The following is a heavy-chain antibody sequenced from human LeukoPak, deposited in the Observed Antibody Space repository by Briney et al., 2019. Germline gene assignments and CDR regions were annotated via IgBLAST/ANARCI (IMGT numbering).Heavy chain of an antibody. Sequence: GEPRNFSGKGFGSTFTIYGIAWVGQITGKGLEWMGIIYPGDSDTRYSPSFQGQVTISADKPISTAYLQWSSLKASDTAMYYCARRGKTSGDYWDYYYYGMDVWGQGTTVTVSS. CDR1: GSTFTIYG. CDR3: ARRGKTSGDYWDYYYYGMDV. J-gene: IGHJ6*02. D-gene: IGHD4-17*01. CDR2: IYPGDSDT. V-gene: IGHV5-51*01.